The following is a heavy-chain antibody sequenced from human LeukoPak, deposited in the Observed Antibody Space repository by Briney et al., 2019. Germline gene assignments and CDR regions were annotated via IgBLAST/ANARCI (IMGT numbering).Heavy chain of an antibody. D-gene: IGHD1-1*01. V-gene: IGHV4-34*01. CDR1: GGSFSGYF. CDR3: ARGSLGPRLNV. CDR2: ISHSGST. J-gene: IGHJ4*02. Sequence: SETLSLTCAVYGGSFSGYFWSWIRQPPGKGLEWIGEISHSGSTNYNPSLKSRVSTSFDMSKNQFSLKLSSVTAADTAVYYCARGSLGPRLNVWGQGTLVTVSS.